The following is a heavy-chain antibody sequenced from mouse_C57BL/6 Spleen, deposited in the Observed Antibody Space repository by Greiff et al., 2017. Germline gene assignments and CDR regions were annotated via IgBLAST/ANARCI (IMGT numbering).Heavy chain of an antibody. Sequence: QVQLQQSDAELVKPGASVKISCKVSGYTFTDHTIHWMKQRPEQGLEWIGYIYPRDGSTKYNEKFKGKATLTADKSSSTAYMQLNSLTSEDSAVYFCARDYYGSSSYWYFEVWGTGTTVTVSS. CDR3: ARDYYGSSSYWYFEV. J-gene: IGHJ1*03. D-gene: IGHD1-1*01. CDR2: IYPRDGST. V-gene: IGHV1-78*01. CDR1: GYTFTDHT.